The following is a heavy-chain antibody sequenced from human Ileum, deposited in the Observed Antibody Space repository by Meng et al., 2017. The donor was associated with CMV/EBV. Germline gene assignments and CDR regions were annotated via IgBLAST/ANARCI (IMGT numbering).Heavy chain of an antibody. CDR2: INHSGST. CDR1: GGAFSGYY. V-gene: IGHV4-34*01. Sequence: CAGYGGAFSGYYWSWIHQPPGKGLEWIGEINHSGSTNYNPSLKSRVTISVDTSKNQFSLKLSSVTAADTAVYYCARKHIRRTNWFDPWGQGTLVTVSS. J-gene: IGHJ5*02. CDR3: ARKHIRRTNWFDP.